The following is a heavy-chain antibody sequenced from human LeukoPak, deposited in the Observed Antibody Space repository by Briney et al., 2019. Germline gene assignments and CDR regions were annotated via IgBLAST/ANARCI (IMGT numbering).Heavy chain of an antibody. CDR1: GFTFSSYA. V-gene: IGHV3-30*04. D-gene: IGHD1-14*01. Sequence: GGSLRLSCAASGFTFSSYAMHWVRQAPGRGLEWVAVIWYDGSQRYYADSVKGRFTISRDDSQNTIYLQMDSLRAEDTAVYYCATSSPRNYFDHWGQGTLVTVSS. CDR2: IWYDGSQR. J-gene: IGHJ4*02. CDR3: ATSSPRNYFDH.